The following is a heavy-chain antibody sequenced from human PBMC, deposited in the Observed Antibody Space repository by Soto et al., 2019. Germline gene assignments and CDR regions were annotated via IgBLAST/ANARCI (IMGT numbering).Heavy chain of an antibody. CDR1: GGSFSCYY. CDR3: DRGRIQLWLRHNWFEP. V-gene: IGHV4-34*01. CDR2: INHSGST. Sequence: AETLALSCAVYGGSFSCYYWSWIRQPPGKGLELIGEINHSGSTNYNPYLKSRVTISVDTSKNQFSLKLSSVTAADTAVYYCDRGRIQLWLRHNWFEPWGQGKLITVS. D-gene: IGHD5-18*01. J-gene: IGHJ5*02.